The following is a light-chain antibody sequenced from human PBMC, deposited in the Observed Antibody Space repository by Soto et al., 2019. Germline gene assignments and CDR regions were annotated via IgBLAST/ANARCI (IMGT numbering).Light chain of an antibody. Sequence: DIPMTQSPSSLSASVGDRVPITCRASQSISSYLNWYQQKPGKAPKLLIYAASSLQSGVPSRFSGSGSGTDFTLTISSLNPEDFATYYCQQSYSTPRTSGQGTTLEIK. CDR1: QSISSY. V-gene: IGKV1-39*01. CDR3: QQSYSTPRT. J-gene: IGKJ2*02. CDR2: AAS.